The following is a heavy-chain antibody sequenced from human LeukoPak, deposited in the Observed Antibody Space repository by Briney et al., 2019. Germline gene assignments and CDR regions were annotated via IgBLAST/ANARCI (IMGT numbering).Heavy chain of an antibody. D-gene: IGHD6-13*01. Sequence: PSETLSLTCTVSGGSISSSSYYWGWIRQPPGKGLEWIGSIYYSGSTYYNPSLKSRVTISVDTSKNQFSLKLSSVTAADTAVYYCARGHSSSWYPFRYYYYYYMDVWGKGTTVTVSS. CDR2: IYYSGST. CDR3: ARGHSSSWYPFRYYYYYYMDV. J-gene: IGHJ6*03. CDR1: GGSISSSSYY. V-gene: IGHV4-39*07.